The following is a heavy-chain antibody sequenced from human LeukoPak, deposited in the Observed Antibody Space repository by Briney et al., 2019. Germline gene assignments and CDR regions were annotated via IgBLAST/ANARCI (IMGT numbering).Heavy chain of an antibody. J-gene: IGHJ4*02. CDR2: IYHSGST. CDR3: ARGGVFSAVGFDY. Sequence: SETLSLTCSVSGDSISSGDYYWSWIRQPPGKGLEWIGYIYHSGSTYYNPFLKSRATISLDTSKNQFSLKLTSVTAADTAVYYCARGGVFSAVGFDYWGQGTLVTVSS. D-gene: IGHD4-23*01. CDR1: GDSISSGDYY. V-gene: IGHV4-30-4*08.